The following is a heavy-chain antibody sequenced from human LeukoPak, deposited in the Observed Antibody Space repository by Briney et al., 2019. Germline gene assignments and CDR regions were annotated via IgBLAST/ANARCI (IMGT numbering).Heavy chain of an antibody. CDR1: GFTFSSYA. D-gene: IGHD1-26*01. CDR3: AKDSPLKSYLFDY. V-gene: IGHV3-23*01. CDR2: ISGSGGST. Sequence: HAGGSPRLSCAASGFTFSSYAMSWVRQAPGKGLEWVSAISGSGGSTYYADSVKGRFTISRDNSKNTLYLQMNSLRAEDTAVYYCAKDSPLKSYLFDYWGQGTLITVSS. J-gene: IGHJ4*02.